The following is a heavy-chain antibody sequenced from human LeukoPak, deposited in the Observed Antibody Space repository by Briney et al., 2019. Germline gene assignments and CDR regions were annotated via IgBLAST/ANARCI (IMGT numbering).Heavy chain of an antibody. CDR3: ATDLNGDSGR. CDR2: IKPDGSTK. CDR1: GFSFSGTW. J-gene: IGHJ4*02. D-gene: IGHD1-26*01. Sequence: GGSLRLSCATSGFSFSGTWMAGVRQAPGKGRECVANIKPDGSTKYYIDSVKGRFTVSRDNAKKSLYLQMNSLRVDDTAIYYCATDLNGDSGRWGQGTLVTVSS. V-gene: IGHV3-7*01.